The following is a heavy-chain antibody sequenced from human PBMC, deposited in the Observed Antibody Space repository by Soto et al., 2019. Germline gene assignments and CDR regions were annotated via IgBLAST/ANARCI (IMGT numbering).Heavy chain of an antibody. V-gene: IGHV4-61*05. Sequence: SSETLSLTCTVSGASITSTRHYWAWIRQPPGKGLEWIGYIYYSGSTNYNPSLKSRVTISVDTSKNQFSLKLSSVTAADTAVYYCARGFQGWFDPWGQGTLVTVSS. J-gene: IGHJ5*02. CDR2: IYYSGST. CDR1: GASITSTRHY. CDR3: ARGFQGWFDP.